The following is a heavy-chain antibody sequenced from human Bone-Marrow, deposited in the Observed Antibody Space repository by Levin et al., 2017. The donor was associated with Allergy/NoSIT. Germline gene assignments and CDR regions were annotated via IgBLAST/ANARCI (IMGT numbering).Heavy chain of an antibody. V-gene: IGHV3-53*01. CDR2: VSSAGST. Sequence: PGGSLRLSCAASGFPVSSNYMSWVRQAPGKGLEWVSVVSSAGSTYYADSVKGRFTISRDNSKNTLYLQMNSLRAEDTAVYYCARVRGDYDSSGYYHPYYFDYWGQGTLVTVSS. CDR1: GFPVSSNY. CDR3: ARVRGDYDSSGYYHPYYFDY. D-gene: IGHD3-22*01. J-gene: IGHJ4*02.